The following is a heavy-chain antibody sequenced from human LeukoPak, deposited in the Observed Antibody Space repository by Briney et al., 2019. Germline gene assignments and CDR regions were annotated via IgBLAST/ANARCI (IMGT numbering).Heavy chain of an antibody. D-gene: IGHD2-2*01. Sequence: SETLSLTCTVSGGSISSYYWSWIRQPPGKGLEWIGYIYYSGSTNYNPSLKSRVTISVDTSKNQFSLKLSSVTAADTAVYYCARTYCSSTSCPAGFDYWGQGTLVTVSS. J-gene: IGHJ4*02. CDR2: IYYSGST. CDR1: GGSISSYY. CDR3: ARTYCSSTSCPAGFDY. V-gene: IGHV4-59*01.